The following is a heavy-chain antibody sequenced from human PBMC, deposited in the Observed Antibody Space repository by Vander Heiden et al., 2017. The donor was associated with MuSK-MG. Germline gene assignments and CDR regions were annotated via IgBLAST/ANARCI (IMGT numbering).Heavy chain of an antibody. CDR2: VGTAADT. CDR1: GFTFSGYD. Sequence: EVQLVESGGGLVQPGGSLRLSCAASGFTFSGYDMHWVRQTTGKRLEWVSAVGTAADTYYPDSVKGRFTLSRENAKNSLYLQMNSLRAGDTAVYYCARGRGPYCSGGSCYSSFDYWGQGTLVTVSS. CDR3: ARGRGPYCSGGSCYSSFDY. J-gene: IGHJ4*02. D-gene: IGHD2-15*01. V-gene: IGHV3-13*01.